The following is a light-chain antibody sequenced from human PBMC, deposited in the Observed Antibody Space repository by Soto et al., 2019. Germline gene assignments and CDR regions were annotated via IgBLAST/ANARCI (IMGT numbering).Light chain of an antibody. CDR3: HQYEKLPT. CDR1: QNINNY. CDR2: DAS. Sequence: DLQMTRSPSSLSASVGACVTITCPARQNINNYLNWYQQKPGRAPKLRIYDASNLEAGVPSRYRGSGFGTYFTFTISRLQPEDIATYYCHQYEKLPTFGQGTRLEIK. V-gene: IGKV1-33*01. J-gene: IGKJ5*01.